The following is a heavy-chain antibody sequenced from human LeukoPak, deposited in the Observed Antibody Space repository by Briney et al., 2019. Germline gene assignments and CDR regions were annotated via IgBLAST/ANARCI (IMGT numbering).Heavy chain of an antibody. V-gene: IGHV3-30*02. CDR2: IRYDGSNK. CDR3: AKDLATVTPYFDY. J-gene: IGHJ4*02. Sequence: GGSLRLSCAASGFTFSSYGMHWVRQAPGKGLEWVAFIRYDGSNKYYADSVKGRSTISRDNSKNTLYLQMNSLRAEDTAVYYCAKDLATVTPYFDYWGQGTLVTVSS. D-gene: IGHD4-11*01. CDR1: GFTFSSYG.